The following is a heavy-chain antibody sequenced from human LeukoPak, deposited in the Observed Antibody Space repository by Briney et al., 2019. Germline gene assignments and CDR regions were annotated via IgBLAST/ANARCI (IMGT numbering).Heavy chain of an antibody. J-gene: IGHJ4*02. CDR1: GYTFTGYY. Sequence: ASVKVSCKASGYTFTGYYMHWVRQAPGQGLEWMGWINPNSGGTNYAQKFQGRVTMTRDTSISTAYMELSRLRSDDTAVYYCARGPDTSGYYPFDFRGQGTLVTVSS. D-gene: IGHD3-22*01. V-gene: IGHV1-2*02. CDR3: ARGPDTSGYYPFDF. CDR2: INPNSGGT.